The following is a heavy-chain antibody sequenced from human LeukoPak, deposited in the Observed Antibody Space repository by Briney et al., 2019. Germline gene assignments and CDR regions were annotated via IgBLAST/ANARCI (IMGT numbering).Heavy chain of an antibody. J-gene: IGHJ4*02. V-gene: IGHV3-30*04. CDR1: GFTFSSYA. CDR3: ARVHWSGGGYFDY. Sequence: GGSLRLSCAASGFTFSSYAMHWVRQAPGKGLEWVAVISYDGTNKYYADSVKGRFTISRDNSKNTLYLQMNSLRAEDTAVYYCARVHWSGGGYFDYWRQGTLVAVCS. D-gene: IGHD3-10*01. CDR2: ISYDGTNK.